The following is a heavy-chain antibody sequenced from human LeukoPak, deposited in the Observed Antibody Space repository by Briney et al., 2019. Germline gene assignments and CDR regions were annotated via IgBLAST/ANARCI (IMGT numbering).Heavy chain of an antibody. CDR1: GFTVSRNY. CDR3: ARGPGDGYNYAIFDY. CDR2: IYSGGST. J-gene: IGHJ4*02. V-gene: IGHV3-53*01. D-gene: IGHD5-24*01. Sequence: GGSLRLSCAASGFTVSRNYMNWVRQAPGKGLEWVSVIYSGGSTYYADSVKGRFTISRDNSKNTLYLQMNSLRAEDTAVYYCARGPGDGYNYAIFDYWGQGTLVTVSS.